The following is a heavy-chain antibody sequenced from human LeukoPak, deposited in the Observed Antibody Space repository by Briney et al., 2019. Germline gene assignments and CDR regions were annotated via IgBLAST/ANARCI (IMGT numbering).Heavy chain of an antibody. CDR3: AREPGSYYDILPFDP. CDR2: ISYDGSNK. Sequence: GRSLRLSCAASGFTFSSYAMHWVRQAPGKGLEWVAVISYDGSNKYYADSVKGRFTISRDNSKNTLYLQMNSLRAEDTAVYYCAREPGSYYDILPFDPWGQGTLVTVSS. D-gene: IGHD3-9*01. J-gene: IGHJ5*02. V-gene: IGHV3-30*04. CDR1: GFTFSSYA.